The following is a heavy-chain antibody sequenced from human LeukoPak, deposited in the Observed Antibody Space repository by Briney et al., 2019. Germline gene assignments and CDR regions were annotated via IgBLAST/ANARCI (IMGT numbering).Heavy chain of an antibody. CDR2: IYYSGST. Sequence: SETLSLTCTVSGGSISSYYWSWIRQPPGRGLEWIGYIYYSGSTNYNPSLKSRVTISVDTSKNQFSLKLSSVTAAATAVYYCARVSGYENFDYWGQGTLVTVSS. D-gene: IGHD5-12*01. CDR1: GGSISSYY. CDR3: ARVSGYENFDY. V-gene: IGHV4-59*01. J-gene: IGHJ4*02.